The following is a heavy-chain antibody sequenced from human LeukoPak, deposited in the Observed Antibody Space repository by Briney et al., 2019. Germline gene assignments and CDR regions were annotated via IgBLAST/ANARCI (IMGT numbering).Heavy chain of an antibody. Sequence: GESLKISCNSSGYIYTSYWIGWVRQMPGKGLEWVGVVFPGDSDTRYSPSFQGQVTISADKSTMTAYLQWSGLKASDTAIYYCARQSIGTGDCYYFDYWGQGTLVTVSS. CDR1: GYIYTSYW. CDR3: ARQSIGTGDCYYFDY. D-gene: IGHD2-21*02. CDR2: VFPGDSDT. J-gene: IGHJ4*02. V-gene: IGHV5-51*01.